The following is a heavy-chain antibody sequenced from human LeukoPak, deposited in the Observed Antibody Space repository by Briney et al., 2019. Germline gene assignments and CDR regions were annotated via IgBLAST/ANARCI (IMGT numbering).Heavy chain of an antibody. CDR1: GGTFSSYA. J-gene: IGHJ4*02. CDR2: INPNSGGT. D-gene: IGHD1-1*01. V-gene: IGHV1-2*02. CDR3: AREGIHQLSFDY. Sequence: ASVKVSCKASGGTFSSYAISWVRRAPGQGLEWMGWINPNSGGTKYAQKFQGRVTMTRDTSISTAYVELSRLRSDDTAVYYCAREGIHQLSFDYWGQGSLVTVSS.